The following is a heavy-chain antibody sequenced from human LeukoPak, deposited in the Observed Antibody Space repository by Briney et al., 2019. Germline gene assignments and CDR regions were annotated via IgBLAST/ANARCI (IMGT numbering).Heavy chain of an antibody. Sequence: ASVKVSCKASGYTFTDYYLHWVRQAPGQELEWMGWINPNSGGANFALNFQGRVTMTRATSISTAYMELSRLTSDDTAVYYCARGVGSSWFDPWGQGTLVTVSS. CDR2: INPNSGGA. V-gene: IGHV1-2*02. CDR1: GYTFTDYY. D-gene: IGHD6-13*01. CDR3: ARGVGSSWFDP. J-gene: IGHJ5*02.